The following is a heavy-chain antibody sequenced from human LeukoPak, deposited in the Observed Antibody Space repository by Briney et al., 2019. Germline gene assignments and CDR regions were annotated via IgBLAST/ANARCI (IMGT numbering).Heavy chain of an antibody. D-gene: IGHD3-22*01. CDR1: GYSISSAYY. V-gene: IGHV4-4*07. CDR2: FHTSGST. J-gene: IGHJ4*02. Sequence: PSETLSLTCSVSGYSISSAYYWSWIRQPAGKRLEWIGRFHTSGSTNYNPSLKSRVTMSVDTSKNQFSLKLSSVTAADTAVYYCAGDTYYYDSSGYSNFDYWGQGTLVTVSS. CDR3: AGDTYYYDSSGYSNFDY.